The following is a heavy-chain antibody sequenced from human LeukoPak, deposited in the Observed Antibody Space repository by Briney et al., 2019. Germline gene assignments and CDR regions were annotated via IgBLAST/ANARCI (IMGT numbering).Heavy chain of an antibody. V-gene: IGHV3-30*02. CDR1: GFTFRSYG. CDR3: AGNLYYYGSGSSLFDY. D-gene: IGHD3-10*01. CDR2: IRFDGSNK. Sequence: QPGGSLRLSCAASGFTFRSYGMHWVRQAPGKELEWVAFIRFDGSNKYYADSVKGRFTISRDNSQNTLYLQMNSLRAEDTAVYYCAGNLYYYGSGSSLFDYWGQGTLVTVSS. J-gene: IGHJ4*02.